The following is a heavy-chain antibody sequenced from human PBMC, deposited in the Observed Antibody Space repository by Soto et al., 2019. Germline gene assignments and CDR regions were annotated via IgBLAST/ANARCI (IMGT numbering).Heavy chain of an antibody. Sequence: SQTLSLTCAISGDSVSSNSAAWNWIRQSPSRGLEWLGRTYYRSKWYNDYAVSVKSRITINPDTSKNQFSLQLNSVTPEDTVVFYCARGFLYDYYDSSGLDYWGQGTLVTVSS. CDR1: GDSVSSNSAA. J-gene: IGHJ4*02. D-gene: IGHD3-22*01. CDR2: TYYRSKWYN. CDR3: ARGFLYDYYDSSGLDY. V-gene: IGHV6-1*01.